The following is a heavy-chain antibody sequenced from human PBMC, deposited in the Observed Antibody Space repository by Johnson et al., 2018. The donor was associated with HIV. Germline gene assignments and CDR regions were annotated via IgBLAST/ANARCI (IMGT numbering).Heavy chain of an antibody. CDR1: GFTFSSYA. V-gene: IGHV3-66*01. CDR3: ARNSHSSNWYEWEAFDI. Sequence: VQLVESGGGVVQPGRSLRLSCAASGFTFSSYAMHWVRQAPGKRLEWVSVIYSGGTTYNADSVKGRFTISRDNSKNTLYLQMNSLRAEDTAVYYCARNSHSSNWYEWEAFDIWGQGTMVTVSS. J-gene: IGHJ3*02. D-gene: IGHD6-13*01. CDR2: IYSGGTT.